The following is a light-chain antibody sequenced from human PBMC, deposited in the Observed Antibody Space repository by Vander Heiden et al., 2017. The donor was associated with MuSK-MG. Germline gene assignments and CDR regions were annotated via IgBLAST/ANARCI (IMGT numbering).Light chain of an antibody. J-gene: IGKJ5*01. CDR2: DAS. V-gene: IGKV1-33*01. CDR3: QQYDNLIT. Sequence: DIQMTQSPSSLSASVGDRVTITRQASQDISNYLNWYQQKPGKAPKLLIYDASNLETGVPSRFSGSGSGTDFTFTISSLQPEDIATYYCQQYDNLITFGQGTRLEIK. CDR1: QDISNY.